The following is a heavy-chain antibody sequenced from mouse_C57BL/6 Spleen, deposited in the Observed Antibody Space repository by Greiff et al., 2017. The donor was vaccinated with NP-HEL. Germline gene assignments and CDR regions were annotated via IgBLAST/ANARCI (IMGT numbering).Heavy chain of an antibody. J-gene: IGHJ2*01. Sequence: VQLQQSGPELVKPGASVKMSCKASGYTFTDYNMHWVKQSHGKSLEWIGYINPNNGGTSYNQQFKGKATLTVNKSSSTAYMELRSLTSEDSAVYYGARDGYSNYQYYFDYWGQGTTLTVSS. CDR1: GYTFTDYN. V-gene: IGHV1-22*01. D-gene: IGHD2-5*01. CDR2: INPNNGGT. CDR3: ARDGYSNYQYYFDY.